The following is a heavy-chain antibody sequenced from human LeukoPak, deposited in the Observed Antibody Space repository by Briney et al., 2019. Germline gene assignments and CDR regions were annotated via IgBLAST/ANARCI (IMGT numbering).Heavy chain of an antibody. D-gene: IGHD5-18*01. V-gene: IGHV3-64*04. J-gene: IGHJ4*02. Sequence: PGGSLRLSCSASGFTFSRYAMHWVRQAPGKGLEYVSAISSNGGSTYYADSVKGRFTISRDNSKNTLYLQMNSLRAEDTAVYYCAKSEYTFGFGFYWGQGTLVTVSS. CDR2: ISSNGGST. CDR1: GFTFSRYA. CDR3: AKSEYTFGFGFY.